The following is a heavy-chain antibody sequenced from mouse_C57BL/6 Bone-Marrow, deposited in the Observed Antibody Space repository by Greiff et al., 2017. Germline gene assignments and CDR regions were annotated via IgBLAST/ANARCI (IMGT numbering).Heavy chain of an antibody. CDR2: INSDGGST. J-gene: IGHJ3*01. Sequence: EVKVVESGGGLVQPGASLKLSCESTEYEFPSHDMSWVRKTPEKRLELVAAINSDGGSTYYPDTMERRFIISRDNTKKTLYLQMSSLRSEDTALYDCARHDGYYVGFAYWGQGTLVTVSA. V-gene: IGHV5-2*01. CDR3: ARHDGYYVGFAY. CDR1: EYEFPSHD. D-gene: IGHD2-3*01.